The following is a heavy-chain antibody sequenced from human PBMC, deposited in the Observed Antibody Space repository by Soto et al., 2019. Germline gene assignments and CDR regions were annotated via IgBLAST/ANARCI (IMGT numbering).Heavy chain of an antibody. V-gene: IGHV1-2*02. CDR3: ARVHTYYYYSGSFDY. D-gene: IGHD2-15*01. CDR1: GYTFTGYY. J-gene: IGHJ4*02. CDR2: INPNNGDT. Sequence: ASVKVSCRASGYTFTGYYLHWLLQAPGQGLEWMGWINPNNGDTNYAQNFQGRVTMTRDTSISTAYMELSGLRPDDTAVYYCARVHTYYYYSGSFDYWGQGTLVTVSS.